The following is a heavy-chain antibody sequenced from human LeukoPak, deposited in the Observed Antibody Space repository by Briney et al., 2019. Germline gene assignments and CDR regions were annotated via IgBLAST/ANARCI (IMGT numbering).Heavy chain of an antibody. CDR2: IYSGGST. Sequence: PGGSLRLSCAASGFTVSSNYMNWVRQAPGKGLEWVSVIYSGGSTYYADSVKGRFTISRDNSKNTLYLQMNSLRAEDTAVYYCARDLKMVRGVYWFDPWGQGTLVTVSS. CDR3: ARDLKMVRGVYWFDP. D-gene: IGHD3-10*01. V-gene: IGHV3-53*05. J-gene: IGHJ5*02. CDR1: GFTVSSNY.